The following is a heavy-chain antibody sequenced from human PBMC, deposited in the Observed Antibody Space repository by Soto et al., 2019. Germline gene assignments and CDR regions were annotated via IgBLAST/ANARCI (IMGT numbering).Heavy chain of an antibody. V-gene: IGHV1-58*01. CDR3: AADGESYGVDV. CDR2: IVVGSGNT. Sequence: SVNVSFKASGFTFTSSAVQWVRQARGQRLEWIGWIVVGSGNTNCXXKFQERVXXTMDISTSTAXMELSXLRSEDTAVYYCAADGESYGVDVWAQGTTVTVS. CDR1: GFTFTSSA. J-gene: IGHJ6*02. D-gene: IGHD3-10*01.